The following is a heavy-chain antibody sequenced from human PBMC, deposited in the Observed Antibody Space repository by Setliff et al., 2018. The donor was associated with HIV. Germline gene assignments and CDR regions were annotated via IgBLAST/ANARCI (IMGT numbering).Heavy chain of an antibody. CDR3: AKDLVYYDSSGDLDY. D-gene: IGHD3-22*01. CDR1: GFTFTDYT. V-gene: IGHV3-21*04. Sequence: LRLSCAASGFTFTDYTMNWVRQAPGKGLEWVSSITSGSTYVNYADSVKGRFSISRDNSKNSLYLQMNSLRAEDTAVYYCAKDLVYYDSSGDLDYWGQGTLVTVSS. J-gene: IGHJ4*02. CDR2: ITSGSTYV.